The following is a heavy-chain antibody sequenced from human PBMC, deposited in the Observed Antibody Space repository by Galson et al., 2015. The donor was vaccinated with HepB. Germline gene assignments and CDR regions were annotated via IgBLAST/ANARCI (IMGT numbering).Heavy chain of an antibody. CDR3: ARDPVLLWFGESRLGGMDV. J-gene: IGHJ6*02. V-gene: IGHV3-48*03. Sequence: SLRLSCAASGFTFSSYEMNWVRQAPGKGLEWVSYISSSGSTIYYADSVKGRFTISRDNAKNSLYLQMNSLRAEDTAVYYCARDPVLLWFGESRLGGMDVWGQGTTVTVSS. CDR1: GFTFSSYE. D-gene: IGHD3-10*01. CDR2: ISSSGSTI.